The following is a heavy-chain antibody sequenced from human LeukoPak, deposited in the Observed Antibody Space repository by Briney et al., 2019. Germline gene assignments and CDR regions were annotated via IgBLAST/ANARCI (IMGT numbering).Heavy chain of an antibody. J-gene: IGHJ4*02. V-gene: IGHV4-39*01. D-gene: IGHD5-12*01. Sequence: SETLSLTCTVSGGSISSSSDYWGWIRQPPGKGLEWIGSIYYSGSTYYNPSLKSRVTISVDTSKNQFSLKLSSVTAADTAVYYCARHIRRGISGYEFDYWGQGTMVTVSS. CDR1: GGSISSSSDY. CDR2: IYYSGST. CDR3: ARHIRRGISGYEFDY.